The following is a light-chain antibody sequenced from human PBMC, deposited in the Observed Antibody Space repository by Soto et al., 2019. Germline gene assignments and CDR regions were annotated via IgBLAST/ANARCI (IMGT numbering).Light chain of an antibody. CDR3: QQRNMWRIT. CDR1: QSVTSE. V-gene: IGKV3-11*01. CDR2: DAS. J-gene: IGKJ4*01. Sequence: EIVLTQSPATLSLSPGERATLSCRASQSVTSELAWYQQKPGQAPSLLIYDASNRATGIPARFSGSGSGTDLTLTISSLEPEDFAVYYCQQRNMWRITFGGGTKVEIK.